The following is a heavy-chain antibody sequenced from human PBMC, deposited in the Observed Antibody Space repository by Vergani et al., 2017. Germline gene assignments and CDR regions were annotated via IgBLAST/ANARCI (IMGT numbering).Heavy chain of an antibody. CDR1: GFTFRIYG. CDR3: LSGGLSVGY. Sequence: QVQLVESGGGVVQPGGSLRLSCIASGFTFRIYGMHWVRQAPGKGLEWVAFIRYDGTKRFYGDSVKGRFTISRDNSQTTVFLQMNSLRADDSAVYYCLSGGLSVGYWGQGTLVTVSS. J-gene: IGHJ4*02. CDR2: IRYDGTKR. D-gene: IGHD3-10*01. V-gene: IGHV3-30*02.